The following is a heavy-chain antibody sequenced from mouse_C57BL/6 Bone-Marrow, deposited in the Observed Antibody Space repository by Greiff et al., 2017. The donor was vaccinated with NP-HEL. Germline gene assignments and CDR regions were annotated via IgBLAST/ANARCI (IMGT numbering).Heavy chain of an antibody. CDR1: GYTFTSYG. J-gene: IGHJ2*01. CDR3: AREVYDGYDY. V-gene: IGHV1-81*01. CDR2: IYPRSGNT. Sequence: VKLQESGAELARPGASVKLSCKASGYTFTSYGISWVKQRPGQGLEWIGEIYPRSGNTYYNEKFKGKATLTADKSSSTAYMELRSLTSEDSAVYFCAREVYDGYDYWGQGTTLTVSS. D-gene: IGHD2-3*01.